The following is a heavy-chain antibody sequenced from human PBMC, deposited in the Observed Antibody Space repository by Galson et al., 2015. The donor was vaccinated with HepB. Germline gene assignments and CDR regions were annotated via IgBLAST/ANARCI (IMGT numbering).Heavy chain of an antibody. CDR2: IIPILGIA. V-gene: IGHV1-69*04. J-gene: IGHJ4*02. Sequence: SVKVSCKASGGTFSSYAISWVRQAPGQGLEWMGRIIPILGIADYAQKFQGRVTITADKSTSTAYMELSSLRSEDTAVYYCARDHPTKYSGYDYYFDYWGQGTLVTVSS. D-gene: IGHD5-12*01. CDR3: ARDHPTKYSGYDYYFDY. CDR1: GGTFSSYA.